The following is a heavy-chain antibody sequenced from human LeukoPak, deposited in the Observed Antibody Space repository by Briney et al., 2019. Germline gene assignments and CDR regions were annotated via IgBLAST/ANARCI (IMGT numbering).Heavy chain of an antibody. J-gene: IGHJ4*02. CDR3: ARGRGPWAMVHPPKY. Sequence: ASVKVSCKTSGYTFTSYGISWLGQAPGQGLEWMGWISAYNGNTNYAQKLQGRVTMTTDTSTSTAYMELRSLRSDDTAVYYCARGRGPWAMVHPPKYWGQGTLVTVSS. CDR2: ISAYNGNT. CDR1: GYTFTSYG. D-gene: IGHD5-18*01. V-gene: IGHV1-18*01.